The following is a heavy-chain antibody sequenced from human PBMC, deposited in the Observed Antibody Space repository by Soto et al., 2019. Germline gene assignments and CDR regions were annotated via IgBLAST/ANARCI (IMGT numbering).Heavy chain of an antibody. V-gene: IGHV1-69*08. D-gene: IGHD2-15*01. J-gene: IGHJ2*01. CDR1: GGTFSSYT. CDR2: IIPILGIA. CDR3: ARDRYCSGGSCYSGVFDL. Sequence: QVQLVQSGAEVKKPGSSVKVACKASGGTFSSYTISWGRQAPGQGLEWMGGIIPILGIANYAQKFQGRDTITADKSTSTAYMELSSLRSEDTAVYYCARDRYCSGGSCYSGVFDLWGRGTLVTVSS.